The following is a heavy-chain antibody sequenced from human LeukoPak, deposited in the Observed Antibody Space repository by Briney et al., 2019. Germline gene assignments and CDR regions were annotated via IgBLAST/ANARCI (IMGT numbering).Heavy chain of an antibody. Sequence: GASVTVSCKASGYTFTTYGISWVRLAPGQGLEWMGIINPSGGRTSYAQKFQDRVTVTRDTSTSTLYMELRSLRSEDTAVYYCARGGVAASGASDIWGQGTMVTVSS. J-gene: IGHJ3*02. V-gene: IGHV1-46*01. CDR1: GYTFTTYG. CDR3: ARGGVAASGASDI. D-gene: IGHD6-13*01. CDR2: INPSGGRT.